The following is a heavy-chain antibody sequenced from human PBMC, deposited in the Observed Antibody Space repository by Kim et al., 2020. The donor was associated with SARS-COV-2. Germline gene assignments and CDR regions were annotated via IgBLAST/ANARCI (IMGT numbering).Heavy chain of an antibody. CDR2: IYYSGST. V-gene: IGHV4-59*01. CDR3: ARVVGGWFDP. CDR1: GGSISSYY. J-gene: IGHJ5*02. D-gene: IGHD2-15*01. Sequence: SETLSLTCTVSGGSISSYYWSWIRQPPGKGLEWIGYIYYSGSTNYNPSLKSRVTISVDTSKNQFSLKLSSVTAADTAVYYCARVVGGWFDPWGQGTLVTVSS.